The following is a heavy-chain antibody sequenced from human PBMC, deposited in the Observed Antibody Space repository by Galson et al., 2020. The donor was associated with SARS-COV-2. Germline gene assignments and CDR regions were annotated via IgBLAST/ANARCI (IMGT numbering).Heavy chain of an antibody. CDR1: GDSITNTNFC. J-gene: IGHJ4*02. D-gene: IGHD5-12*01. Sequence: SETLSLTCSVSGDSITNTNFCWGWMRQPPGKVPERIGSFYYSGSNYNNPSLESRVTMSVDTSKNQFSLTVASLTAADTAVYYCARAPSGNYYTFDKWGQGTLVTVSS. CDR3: ARAPSGNYYTFDK. V-gene: IGHV4-39*07. CDR2: FYYSGSN.